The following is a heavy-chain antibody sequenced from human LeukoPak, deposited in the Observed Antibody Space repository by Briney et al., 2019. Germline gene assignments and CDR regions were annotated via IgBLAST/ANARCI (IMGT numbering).Heavy chain of an antibody. J-gene: IGHJ3*02. Sequence: PGGSLRLSCAASGFTFDDYGMRWVRQAPGKGREWVSGINWTGGSTGYADSVKGRFTISRDNAKNSLYLQMNSLRAEDTALYYCARDWVGISRNAFDIWGQGTMVTVSS. V-gene: IGHV3-20*04. CDR1: GFTFDDYG. CDR3: ARDWVGISRNAFDI. D-gene: IGHD2-21*01. CDR2: INWTGGST.